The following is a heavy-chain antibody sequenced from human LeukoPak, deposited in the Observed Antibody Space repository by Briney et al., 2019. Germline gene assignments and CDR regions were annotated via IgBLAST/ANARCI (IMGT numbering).Heavy chain of an antibody. D-gene: IGHD2-2*01. J-gene: IGHJ4*02. CDR2: SSGTGYNM. V-gene: IGHV1-18*01. CDR1: GYTFIAYG. Sequence: GASVKVSCKASGYTFIAYGITWVRQAPGQGLEWMAWSSGTGYNMEYAQKFQGRVTMTTDTSTSTAYLELRSLRSDDTAVYYCARSRCSDSTSCYYFFFFDSWGQGSLVTVSS. CDR3: ARSRCSDSTSCYYFFFFDS.